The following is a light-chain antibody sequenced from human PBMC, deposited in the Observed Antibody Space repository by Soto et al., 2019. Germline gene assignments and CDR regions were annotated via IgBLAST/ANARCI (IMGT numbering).Light chain of an antibody. CDR3: QQFGSSPGFT. CDR2: GAS. CDR1: QSINSRY. Sequence: EIVLTQSPGTLSLSPGERATLSCRASQSINSRYLAWYQQKPGQAPRLLIYGASSRATGIPDRFSGSGSGTDFTLTISGLEPEDFAVYYGQQFGSSPGFTFGPGTKVDIK. V-gene: IGKV3-20*01. J-gene: IGKJ3*01.